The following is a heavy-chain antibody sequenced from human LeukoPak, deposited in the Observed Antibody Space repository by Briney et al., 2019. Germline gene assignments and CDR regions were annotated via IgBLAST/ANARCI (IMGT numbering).Heavy chain of an antibody. D-gene: IGHD2-21*01. V-gene: IGHV1-18*01. CDR2: ISVHNGNT. CDR1: GYTFISYG. Sequence: ASVKVSCKASGYTFISYGFSWVRQAPGQGLEWMGWISVHNGNTNYAQNFKDRVTMTTDTSTSTAHMKLRSLRSDDTAVYYCARDSITYCGGECYSGYWGQGTLVTVSS. CDR3: ARDSITYCGGECYSGY. J-gene: IGHJ4*02.